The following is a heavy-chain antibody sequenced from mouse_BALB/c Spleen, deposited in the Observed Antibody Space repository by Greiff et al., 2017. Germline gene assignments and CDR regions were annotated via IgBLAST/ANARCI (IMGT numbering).Heavy chain of an antibody. CDR3: ARWGDWYFDV. CDR2: IYPGDGDT. D-gene: IGHD2-3*01. J-gene: IGHJ1*01. V-gene: IGHV1-87*01. CDR1: GYTFTSYW. Sequence: VQLQQSGAELARPGASVKLSCKASGYTFTSYWMQWVKQRPGQGLEWIGAIYPGDGDTRYTQKFKGKATLTADKSSSTDYMQLSSLASEDSAVYYCARWGDWYFDVWGAGTTVTVSS.